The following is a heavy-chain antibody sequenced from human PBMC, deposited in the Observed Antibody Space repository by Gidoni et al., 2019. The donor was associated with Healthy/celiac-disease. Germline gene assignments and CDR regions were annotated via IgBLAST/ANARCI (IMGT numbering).Heavy chain of an antibody. D-gene: IGHD4-17*01. CDR2: IKQDGSEK. CDR1: GFTFSSYW. J-gene: IGHJ4*02. V-gene: IGHV3-7*03. CDR3: ASIHDYGGNPWDY. Sequence: EVQLVESGGGLVQPGGSLRLSCAASGFTFSSYWMSWVRQAPGKGLEWVANIKQDGSEKYYVDSVKGRFTISRDNAKNSLYLQMNSLRAEDTAVYYCASIHDYGGNPWDYWGQGTLVTVSS.